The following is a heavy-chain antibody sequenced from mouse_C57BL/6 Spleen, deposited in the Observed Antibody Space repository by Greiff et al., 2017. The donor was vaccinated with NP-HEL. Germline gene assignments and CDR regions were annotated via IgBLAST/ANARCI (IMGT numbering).Heavy chain of an antibody. CDR3: ASMVTTGFAY. CDR1: GYTFTSYW. Sequence: QVQLQQPGAELVKPGASVKLFCKASGYTFTSYWMHWVKQRPGQGLEWIGMIHPNSGSTNYNEKFKSKATLTVDKSSSTAYMQLSSLTSEDSAVYYCASMVTTGFAYWGQGTLVTVSA. V-gene: IGHV1-64*01. J-gene: IGHJ3*01. D-gene: IGHD2-2*01. CDR2: IHPNSGST.